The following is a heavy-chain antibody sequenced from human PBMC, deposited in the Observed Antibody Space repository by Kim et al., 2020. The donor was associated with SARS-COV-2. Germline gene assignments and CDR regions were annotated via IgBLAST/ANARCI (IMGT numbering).Heavy chain of an antibody. V-gene: IGHV4-34*01. Sequence: SETLSLTCAVYGGSFSGYYWSWIRQPPGKGLEWIGEINHSGSTNYNPSLKSRVTISVDTSKNQFSLKLSSVTAADTAVYYCARGADCSSTSCYYQHVVWFDPWGQGTLVTVSS. CDR1: GGSFSGYY. CDR2: INHSGST. CDR3: ARGADCSSTSCYYQHVVWFDP. J-gene: IGHJ5*02. D-gene: IGHD2-2*01.